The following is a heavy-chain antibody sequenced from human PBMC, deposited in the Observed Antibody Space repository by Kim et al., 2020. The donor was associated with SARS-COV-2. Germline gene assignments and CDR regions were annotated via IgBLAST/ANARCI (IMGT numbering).Heavy chain of an antibody. CDR1: GFTVSSNY. V-gene: IGHV3-53*01. D-gene: IGHD1-26*01. CDR2: IYSGGST. CDR3: ARVRVGATRWFDP. Sequence: GGSLRLSCAASGFTVSSNYMSWVRQAPGKGLEWVSVIYSGGSTYYADSVKGRFTISRDNSKNTLYLQMNSLRAEDTAVYYCARVRVGATRWFDPWGQGTLVTVSS. J-gene: IGHJ5*02.